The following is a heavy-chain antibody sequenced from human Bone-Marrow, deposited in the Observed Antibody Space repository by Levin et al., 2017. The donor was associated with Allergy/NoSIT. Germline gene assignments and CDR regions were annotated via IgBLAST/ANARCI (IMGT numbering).Heavy chain of an antibody. V-gene: IGHV4-4*02. CDR1: GGSISSSNW. J-gene: IGHJ3*02. CDR2: IYHSGST. CDR3: ARRNSSWVVFAFDM. Sequence: SCAVSGGSISSSNWWNWVRQSPGGGLEGIGEIYHSGSTNYNPSLKNRIFISVDKSRNQFSLRLNSVTAADTALYYCARRNSSWVVFAFDMWGQGTLVTVSS. D-gene: IGHD2-8*02.